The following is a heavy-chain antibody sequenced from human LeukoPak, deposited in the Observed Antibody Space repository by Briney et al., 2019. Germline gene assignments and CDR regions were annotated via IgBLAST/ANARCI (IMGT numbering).Heavy chain of an antibody. Sequence: GESLKISCKCSGYSLTNYWITWVRQMPGKGLEWMGRIDPSDSYTNYSPSFQGHVTISADKSISTAYLQWSSLKASDAAMYYCARQYSSSSHFDYWGQGTLVTVSS. D-gene: IGHD6-6*01. CDR2: IDPSDSYT. V-gene: IGHV5-10-1*01. J-gene: IGHJ4*02. CDR3: ARQYSSSSHFDY. CDR1: GYSLTNYW.